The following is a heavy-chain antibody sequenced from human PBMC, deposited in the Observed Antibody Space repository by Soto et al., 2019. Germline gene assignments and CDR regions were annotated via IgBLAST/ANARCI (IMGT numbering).Heavy chain of an antibody. CDR1: GFTFSSYG. CDR2: IWYDGSNK. V-gene: IGHV3-33*01. Sequence: GGSLRLSCAASGFTFSSYGMHWVRQAPGKGLEWVAVIWYDGSNKYYADSVKGRFTISRDNSKNTLYLQMNSLRAEDTAVYYCARDLSQLLPHEICYGMDVWGQGTTVTVSS. D-gene: IGHD2-2*01. CDR3: ARDLSQLLPHEICYGMDV. J-gene: IGHJ6*02.